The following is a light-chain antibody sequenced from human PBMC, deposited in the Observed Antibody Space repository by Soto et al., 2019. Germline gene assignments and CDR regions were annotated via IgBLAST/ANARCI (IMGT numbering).Light chain of an antibody. CDR2: LGS. Sequence: DIVVTQSPLTLPVTPGEPASISCRSSQSLLYNDTYNYLDWYLQKPGQCILHLMHLGSHRALGVPDRFSGSGPGGDFTLKISRVEAEDLGTYYWMKVLQRLSFGQAKRLE. J-gene: IGKJ5*01. CDR3: MKVLQRLS. V-gene: IGKV2-28*01. CDR1: QSLLYNDTYNY.